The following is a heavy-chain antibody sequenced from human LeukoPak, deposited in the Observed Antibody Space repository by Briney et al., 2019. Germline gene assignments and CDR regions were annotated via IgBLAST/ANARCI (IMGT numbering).Heavy chain of an antibody. V-gene: IGHV2-5*01. CDR1: GFSLSTSGVG. CDR2: IYWHDDK. Sequence: EPGPTLVKPTQTLTLTCTCSGFSLSTSGVGVGWNRQPPGKALEWLALIYWHDDKRYSPSLKSRLTITKDTSKNQVALTMTNMDPVDTATYYCAAFLWFGELSRNWFDPWGQGTLVTVSS. D-gene: IGHD3-10*01. CDR3: AAFLWFGELSRNWFDP. J-gene: IGHJ5*02.